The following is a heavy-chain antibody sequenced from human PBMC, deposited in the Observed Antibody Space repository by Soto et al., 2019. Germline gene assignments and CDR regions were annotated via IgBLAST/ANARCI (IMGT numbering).Heavy chain of an antibody. D-gene: IGHD3-22*01. CDR1: GGSISSSSYY. CDR3: ATSGQPGYDSSGYYYAYFDY. Sequence: QLQLQESGPGLVKPSETLSLTCTVSGGSISSSSYYWGWIRQPPGKGLEWIGSIYYSGSTYYNPSLKSRVTISVDTSKNQFSLKLSSVTAADTAVYYCATSGQPGYDSSGYYYAYFDYWGQGTLVTVSS. V-gene: IGHV4-39*01. CDR2: IYYSGST. J-gene: IGHJ4*02.